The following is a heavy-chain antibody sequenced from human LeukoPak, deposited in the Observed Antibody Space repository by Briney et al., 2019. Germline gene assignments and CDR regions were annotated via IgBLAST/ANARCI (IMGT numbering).Heavy chain of an antibody. J-gene: IGHJ4*02. D-gene: IGHD1-1*01. CDR1: GFTFSSYA. CDR3: ARESGTTETSCFDY. Sequence: GGSLRLSWAASGFTFSSYAITWVRQAPGKGLEWVSAISGSGGSTYYADSVKGRFTISRDNSKNTLYLQMNSLRAEDTAVYYCARESGTTETSCFDYWGQGTLVTVSS. V-gene: IGHV3-23*01. CDR2: ISGSGGST.